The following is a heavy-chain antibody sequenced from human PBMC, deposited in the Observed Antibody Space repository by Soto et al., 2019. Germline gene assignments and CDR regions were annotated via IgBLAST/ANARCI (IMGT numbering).Heavy chain of an antibody. V-gene: IGHV1-69*01. Sequence: VQLVQSGAEVKKPGSSVKVSCKTSGGAFSSYDISWVRQAPGQGLEWMGGIIPLFGTTNYAQKFQGRVTLPADESTSTVYMNLYSLRYEDTAVYYCARGLTEGYFGMDVWGQGTTVTVSS. J-gene: IGHJ6*02. CDR3: ARGLTEGYFGMDV. CDR2: IIPLFGTT. CDR1: GGAFSSYD.